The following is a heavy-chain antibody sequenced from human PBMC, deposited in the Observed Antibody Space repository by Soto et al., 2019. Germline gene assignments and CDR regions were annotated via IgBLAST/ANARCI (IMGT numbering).Heavy chain of an antibody. V-gene: IGHV4-39*07. Sequence: SETLSLTCTVSGGSISSSSYYWGWIRQPPGKGLEWIGSIYYSGSTYYNPSLKSRVTISVDASKNQFSLKLSSVTAADTAVYYCARDIGGEYCSSTSCTKKPEYNWLDPWGQGTLVTVSS. D-gene: IGHD2-2*01. CDR2: IYYSGST. CDR1: GGSISSSSYY. CDR3: ARDIGGEYCSSTSCTKKPEYNWLDP. J-gene: IGHJ5*02.